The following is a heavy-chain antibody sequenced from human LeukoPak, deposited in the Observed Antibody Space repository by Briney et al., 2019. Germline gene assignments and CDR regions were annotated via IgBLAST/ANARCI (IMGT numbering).Heavy chain of an antibody. D-gene: IGHD3-16*01. CDR1: GGSINSPKS. J-gene: IGHJ3*02. CDR2: RYHSGGT. CDR3: GAYRTLDDAFDI. Sequence: PSETLSLTCAVSGGSINSPKSWSWVRQPPGKGLEWIGDRYHSGGTNYNPSLKSRVTISVDTSKNQFSLELNSVTAADTAVYYCGAYRTLDDAFDIWGQGTLVTVSS. V-gene: IGHV4-4*02.